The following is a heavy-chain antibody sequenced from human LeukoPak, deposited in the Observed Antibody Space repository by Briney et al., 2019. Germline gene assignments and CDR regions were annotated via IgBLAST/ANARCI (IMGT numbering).Heavy chain of an antibody. CDR1: GNSISGYS. J-gene: IGHJ4*02. CDR3: ARDLSGFYDY. V-gene: IGHV4-4*07. CDR2: IHRNGSA. Sequence: PSETLSLICHVSGNSISGYSWSWIRQPAGKGLEWIGRIHRNGSATHNPSLKSRVTMTVATSRTQFSLKLSSVTAADTAVYLCARDLSGFYDYWGLGTLVIVSS. D-gene: IGHD3-22*01.